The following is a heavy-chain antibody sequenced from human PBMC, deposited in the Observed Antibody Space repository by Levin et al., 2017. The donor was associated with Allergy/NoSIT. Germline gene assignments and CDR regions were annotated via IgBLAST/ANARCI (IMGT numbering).Heavy chain of an antibody. CDR2: ISYDGSNK. CDR3: ARGNEAVAGTWSGY. J-gene: IGHJ4*02. Sequence: GGSLRLSCAASGFTFSSYAMHWVRQAPGKGLEWVAVISYDGSNKYYADSVKGRFTISRDNSKNTLYLQMNSLRAEDTAVYYCARGNEAVAGTWSGYWGQGTLVTVSS. D-gene: IGHD6-19*01. CDR1: GFTFSSYA. V-gene: IGHV3-30*04.